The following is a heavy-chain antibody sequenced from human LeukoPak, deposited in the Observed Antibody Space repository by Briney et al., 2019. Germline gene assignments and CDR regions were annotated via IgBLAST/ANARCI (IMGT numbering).Heavy chain of an antibody. D-gene: IGHD3-22*01. CDR1: GFTFSSYA. Sequence: GGSLRLSCAASGFTFSSYAMSWVRQAPGKGLEWVSVISGSGGSTYYADSVKGRFTISRDNSKNTLYLQMNSLRAEDTAVYYCAKGNYYERDALDIWGQGTMVTVSS. V-gene: IGHV3-23*01. CDR3: AKGNYYERDALDI. CDR2: ISGSGGST. J-gene: IGHJ3*02.